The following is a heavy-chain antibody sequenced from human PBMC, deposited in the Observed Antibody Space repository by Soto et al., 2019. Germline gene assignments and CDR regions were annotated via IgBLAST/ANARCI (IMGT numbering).Heavy chain of an antibody. D-gene: IGHD3-3*01. CDR3: AIGVGRWLLYKPFDE. CDR2: ISSSSSTI. J-gene: IGHJ4*02. CDR1: GFTFSSYS. V-gene: IGHV3-48*01. Sequence: GGSLRLSCAASGFTFSSYSMNWVRQAPGKGLEWVSYISSSSSTIYYADSVKGRFTISRDNAKNSLYLQMHSLRAEDTAVYYCAIGVGRWLLYKPFDEWGQGRVLTVSS.